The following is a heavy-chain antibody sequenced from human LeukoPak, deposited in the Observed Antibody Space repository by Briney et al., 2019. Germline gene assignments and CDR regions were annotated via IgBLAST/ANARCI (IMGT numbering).Heavy chain of an antibody. CDR2: IRYDGSNK. CDR3: ARALGGAVAAPFDY. J-gene: IGHJ4*02. CDR1: GFTFSSYG. D-gene: IGHD6-19*01. Sequence: GGSLRLSCAASGFTFSSYGMHWVRQAPGKGLEWVAFIRYDGSNKYYADSVKGRFTISRDNSKNTLYLQMNSLRAEDTAVYYCARALGGAVAAPFDYWGQGTLVTVSS. V-gene: IGHV3-30*02.